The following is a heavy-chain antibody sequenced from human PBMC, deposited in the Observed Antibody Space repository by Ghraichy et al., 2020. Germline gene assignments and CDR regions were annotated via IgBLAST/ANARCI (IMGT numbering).Heavy chain of an antibody. V-gene: IGHV4-31*03. J-gene: IGHJ4*02. D-gene: IGHD4-17*01. CDR1: GGSISSGGYY. CDR2: IYYSGST. CDR3: ARWDTVTTLGVDY. Sequence: SETLSLTCTVSGGSISSGGYYWSWIRQHPGKGLEWIGYIYYSGSTYYNPSLKSRVTISVDTSKNQFSLKLSSVTAADTAVYYCARWDTVTTLGVDYWGQGTLVTVSS.